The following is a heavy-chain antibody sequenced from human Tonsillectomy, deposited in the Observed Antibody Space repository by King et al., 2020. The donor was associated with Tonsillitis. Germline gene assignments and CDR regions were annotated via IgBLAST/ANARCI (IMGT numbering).Heavy chain of an antibody. D-gene: IGHD3-22*01. CDR3: ARDRIVVATQAYYFEY. V-gene: IGHV4-38-2*02. CDR2: IYHSGST. Sequence: HVQLQESGPGLVKPSETLSLTCTVSGYSISSGYYWGWIRQPPGKGLEWIGSIYHSGSTYYNPSLKSRVTISVDTSKNQFSLKLSSVTAADTAVYYCARDRIVVATQAYYFEYWGQGTLVTVSS. CDR1: GYSISSGYY. J-gene: IGHJ4*02.